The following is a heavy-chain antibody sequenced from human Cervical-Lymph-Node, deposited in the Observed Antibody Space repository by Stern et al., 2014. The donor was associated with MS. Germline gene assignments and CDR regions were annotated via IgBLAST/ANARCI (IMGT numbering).Heavy chain of an antibody. Sequence: QVQLQESGPGLVKPSETLSLTCTVSGVSISSYYWSWIRQPPGEGLEWIGYIYHSGSANYNPSLKSRVTMSVDTSKSQFSLKLSSVTAADTAVYYCARDVGMDSWGQGTLVTVSS. J-gene: IGHJ5*01. D-gene: IGHD6-13*01. V-gene: IGHV4-59*01. CDR3: ARDVGMDS. CDR1: GVSISSYY. CDR2: IYHSGSA.